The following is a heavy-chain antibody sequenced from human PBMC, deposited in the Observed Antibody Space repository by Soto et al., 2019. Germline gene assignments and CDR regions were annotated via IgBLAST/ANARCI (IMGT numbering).Heavy chain of an antibody. Sequence: SETLSLTCTVTGVSISSGNYYWSWIRQPPGKGLEWIGEINHSGSTNYNPSFKSRVTISVDTSKNQFSLKLSSLTAADTAIYYCARALKSTYGSGGPDYWGQGTLVTVSS. V-gene: IGHV4-39*07. D-gene: IGHD3-10*01. CDR1: GVSISSGNYY. CDR2: INHSGST. J-gene: IGHJ4*02. CDR3: ARALKSTYGSGGPDY.